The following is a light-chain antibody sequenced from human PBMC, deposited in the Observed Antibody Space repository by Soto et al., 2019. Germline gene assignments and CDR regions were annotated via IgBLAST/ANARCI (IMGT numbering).Light chain of an antibody. V-gene: IGLV2-14*03. CDR2: DVT. CDR3: SSYTSGTTFV. CDR1: SSDVGGYSY. Sequence: QSALTQPASVSGSPGQSITISCTGTSSDVGGYSYVSWYQQHPGKVPKLMIYDVTNRPSGVSNRFSGSKSGNTASLTITGLQAEDEADYFCSSYTSGTTFVFGTGTKLT. J-gene: IGLJ1*01.